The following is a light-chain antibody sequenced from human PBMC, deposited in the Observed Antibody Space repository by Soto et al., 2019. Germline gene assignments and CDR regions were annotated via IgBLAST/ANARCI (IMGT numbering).Light chain of an antibody. CDR3: QQANSFPIT. V-gene: IGKV1-39*01. CDR2: GAS. Sequence: DIHMTHSPASLSASLGDTIYITFRSFQTIAKSLNWYQQRPGKPPQLLIFGASNLHNGVPPRFSGLGSGTHFTLTISSLQPEDFATYYCQQANSFPITFGQGTRLEIK. CDR1: QTIAKS. J-gene: IGKJ5*01.